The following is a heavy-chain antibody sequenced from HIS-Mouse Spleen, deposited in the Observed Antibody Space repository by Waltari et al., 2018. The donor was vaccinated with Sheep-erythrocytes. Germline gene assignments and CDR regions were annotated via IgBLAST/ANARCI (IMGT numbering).Heavy chain of an antibody. D-gene: IGHD2-8*01. CDR1: GFTCSSYG. CDR3: AKGDAMVYDAFDI. J-gene: IGHJ3*02. V-gene: IGHV3-30*18. Sequence: QVQLVESGGGVVQPGRSLRLSCAASGFTCSSYGMHWVRQAPGKGLEWVAVISYDGSNKYYADSVKGRFTISRDNSKNTLYLQMNSLRAEDTAVYYCAKGDAMVYDAFDIWGQGTMVTVSS. CDR2: ISYDGSNK.